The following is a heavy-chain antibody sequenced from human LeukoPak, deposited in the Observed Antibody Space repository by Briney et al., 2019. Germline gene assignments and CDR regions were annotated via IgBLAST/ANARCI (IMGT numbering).Heavy chain of an antibody. Sequence: GGSLRLSCAASGFTVSNNYMSWVRQAPGKGLEWVSVIFGDGPTYYADSVRGRFTISRDNSKNALYLQMNSLRAEDTAIYYCARDPGFGGAQGNNWFDPWGQGTLVTVSS. CDR2: IFGDGPT. CDR1: GFTVSNNY. J-gene: IGHJ5*02. V-gene: IGHV3-53*01. D-gene: IGHD2-21*01. CDR3: ARDPGFGGAQGNNWFDP.